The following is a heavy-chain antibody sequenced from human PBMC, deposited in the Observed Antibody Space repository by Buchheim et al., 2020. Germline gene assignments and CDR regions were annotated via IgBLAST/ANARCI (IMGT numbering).Heavy chain of an antibody. V-gene: IGHV4-59*01. CDR1: GGSISSYY. CDR3: AGAYSQGMDV. D-gene: IGHD5-12*01. CDR2: MYYGGIT. J-gene: IGHJ6*02. Sequence: QVQLQESGPGLVKPSETLSLTCTVSGGSISSYYWSWIRQPPGKGLEWIGHMYYGGITNYNPPLKSRVTISVDTSKNQFSLKLSSVTAADTAVYYCAGAYSQGMDVWGQGTT.